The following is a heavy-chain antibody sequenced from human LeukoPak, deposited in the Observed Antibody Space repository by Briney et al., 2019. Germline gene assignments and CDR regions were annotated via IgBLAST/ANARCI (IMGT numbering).Heavy chain of an antibody. J-gene: IGHJ4*02. Sequence: GGSLRLSCAAYGFTFRSDSMNWVRQSPGKGLEWVSSITSSSSYLFYADSVKGRFTISRDNVKNSLYLQMNSLRAEDTAVYYCASDYDSSFDYWGQGTLVTVSS. D-gene: IGHD5-12*01. CDR1: GFTFRSDS. CDR2: ITSSSSYL. V-gene: IGHV3-21*01. CDR3: ASDYDSSFDY.